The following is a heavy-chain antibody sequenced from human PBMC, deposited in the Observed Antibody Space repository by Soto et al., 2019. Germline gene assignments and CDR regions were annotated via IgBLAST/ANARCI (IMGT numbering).Heavy chain of an antibody. D-gene: IGHD3-3*01. CDR1: GYTVKSFY. CDR3: ARDFGRHGAVDTTGWFDP. J-gene: IGHJ5*02. V-gene: IGHV1-46*02. Sequence: QVQLVQSGAEVKKPGASVKVSCTASGYTVKSFYMHWVRQAPGQGLEWIGMINPTDGSVSFAQKFQDRVTLTTDRPKSTVYMELSSLTREDTAVYFCARDFGRHGAVDTTGWFDPWGQGTLVTVSS. CDR2: INPTDGSV.